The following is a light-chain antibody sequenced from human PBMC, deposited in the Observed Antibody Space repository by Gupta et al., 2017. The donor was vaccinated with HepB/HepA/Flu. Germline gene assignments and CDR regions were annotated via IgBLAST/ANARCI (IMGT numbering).Light chain of an antibody. CDR1: QDISNY. J-gene: IGKJ4*01. Sequence: DIQMTQSPSSLSASVGDRVTITCQASQDISNYLNWYQQKPGKAPKLLIYDASNLETGVPSRFSGSGSGTYFTFTISSLQPEDIATYYCQQYDNLPLTFGGGTKVESK. CDR2: DAS. CDR3: QQYDNLPLT. V-gene: IGKV1-33*01.